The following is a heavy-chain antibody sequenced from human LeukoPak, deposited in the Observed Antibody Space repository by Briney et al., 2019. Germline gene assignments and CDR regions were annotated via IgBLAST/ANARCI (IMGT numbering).Heavy chain of an antibody. D-gene: IGHD5-12*01. CDR3: ARGRAVTTILSIDY. J-gene: IGHJ4*02. CDR2: INPNSGGT. V-gene: IGHV1-2*02. Sequence: AASVKVSCKASGYTFTGYFMHWLRQAPGQGPEWMGWINPNSGGTNYAQNFQGRVTVTGDTSISTAYMELSRLTSDDTAVYYCARGRAVTTILSIDYWGQGTLVTVSS. CDR1: GYTFTGYF.